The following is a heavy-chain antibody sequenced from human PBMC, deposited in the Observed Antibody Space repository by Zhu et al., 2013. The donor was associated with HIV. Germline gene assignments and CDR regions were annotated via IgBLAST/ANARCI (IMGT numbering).Heavy chain of an antibody. CDR3: ARDRSQGQQLAPWY. D-gene: IGHD6-13*01. CDR2: IVVGSGNT. J-gene: IGHJ4*02. V-gene: IGHV1-58*01. Sequence: QMQLVQSGPEVKKPGTSVKVSCKASGFTFSNSAVQWVRQARGQRLEWIGWIVVGSGNTKYAQQFHERVTITRDMSTSTAYMELSSLRSEDTAVYYCARDRSQGQQLAPWYWGQGTLVTVSS. CDR1: GFTFSNSA.